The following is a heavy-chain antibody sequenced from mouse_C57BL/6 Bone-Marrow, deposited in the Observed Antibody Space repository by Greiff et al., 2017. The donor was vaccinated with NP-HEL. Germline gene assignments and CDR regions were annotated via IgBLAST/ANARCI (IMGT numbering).Heavy chain of an antibody. Sequence: EVQLQQSGAELVRPGASVKLSCTASGFNFKDDCMHWVKQRPEQGLEWIGWIDPENGDTEYASKFQGKATITADTSSNTAYLQLSSLTSEDTAVYYCTFYGIFDYWGQGTTLTVSS. CDR3: TFYGIFDY. D-gene: IGHD2-1*01. V-gene: IGHV14-4*01. J-gene: IGHJ2*01. CDR2: IDPENGDT. CDR1: GFNFKDDC.